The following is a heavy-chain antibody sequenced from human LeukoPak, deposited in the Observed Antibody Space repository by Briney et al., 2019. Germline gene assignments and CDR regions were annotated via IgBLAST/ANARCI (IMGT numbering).Heavy chain of an antibody. D-gene: IGHD1-20*01. CDR1: GYTSTGYY. CDR2: INVNSGGT. J-gene: IGHJ4*02. Sequence: ASVKVSCTASGYTSTGYYMHWVRQAPGQGLEWMGRINVNSGGTNYAQKFQGRVTMTRDTSITTAYMELSRLRSDDTAVYYCARDSGITGTTGAIDYWGQGTLVTVSS. CDR3: ARDSGITGTTGAIDY. V-gene: IGHV1-2*06.